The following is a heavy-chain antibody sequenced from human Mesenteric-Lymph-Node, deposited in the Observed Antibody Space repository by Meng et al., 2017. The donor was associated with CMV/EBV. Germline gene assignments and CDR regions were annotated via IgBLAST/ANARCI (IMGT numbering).Heavy chain of an antibody. Sequence: GESLKISCKASGYSFTNYWIAWVRQMPGKGLEWVGIIYPDDSDSRYSPSFEGQVTISADRSISTAYLQWTSLKASDTAMYYCARAPGRFFQFDYWGQGTLVTVSS. J-gene: IGHJ4*02. V-gene: IGHV5-51*01. CDR2: IYPDDSDS. CDR1: GYSFTNYW. D-gene: IGHD3-3*01. CDR3: ARAPGRFFQFDY.